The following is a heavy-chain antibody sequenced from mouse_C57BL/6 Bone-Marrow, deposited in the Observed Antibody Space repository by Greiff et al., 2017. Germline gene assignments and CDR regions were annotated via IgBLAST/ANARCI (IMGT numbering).Heavy chain of an antibody. D-gene: IGHD2-3*01. CDR3: AKIYDGYYFDY. J-gene: IGHJ2*01. CDR1: GYTFTSYG. V-gene: IGHV1-58*01. CDR2: IYIGNGDT. Sequence: SGAELVRPGSSVKMSCKTSGYTFTSYGINWVKQRPGQGLEWIGYIYIGNGDTEYNEKFKGKATLTSDTSSSTAYMQLSSLTSEDSAIYVCAKIYDGYYFDYWGQGTTLTVSS.